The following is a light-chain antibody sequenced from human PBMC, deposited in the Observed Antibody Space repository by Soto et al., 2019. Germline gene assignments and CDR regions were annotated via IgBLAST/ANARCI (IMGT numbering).Light chain of an antibody. J-gene: IGLJ7*01. Sequence: QSVLTQPPSASGSPGQSVTISCTGTSSDVGGYNYVSWYQQHPGKAPKLMIYEVSKRPSGVPDRFSGSKSGNTASLTVSGLQAEDEADYYCSSYAGSNNLGVFGRGTQLTVL. CDR1: SSDVGGYNY. CDR2: EVS. V-gene: IGLV2-8*01. CDR3: SSYAGSNNLGV.